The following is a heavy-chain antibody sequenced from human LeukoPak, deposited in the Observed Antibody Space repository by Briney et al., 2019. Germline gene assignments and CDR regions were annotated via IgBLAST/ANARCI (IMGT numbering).Heavy chain of an antibody. CDR2: IYYSGST. CDR3: ARAPAAISPFDY. J-gene: IGHJ4*02. D-gene: IGHD2-2*02. V-gene: IGHV4-59*01. Sequence: SETLSLTCTVSGGSISSYYWSWIRQPPGKGLEWIGYIYYSGSTNYNPSLKSRVTISVDTSKNQFCLKLSSVTAADTAVYYCARAPAAISPFDYWGQGTLVTVSS. CDR1: GGSISSYY.